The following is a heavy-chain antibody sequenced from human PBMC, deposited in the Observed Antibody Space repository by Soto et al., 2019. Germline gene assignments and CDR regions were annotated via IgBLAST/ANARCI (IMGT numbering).Heavy chain of an antibody. CDR2: IYHSGST. CDR1: GGSISSWGYS. V-gene: IGHV4-30-2*01. CDR3: ARRVSSRHIDI. J-gene: IGHJ3*02. D-gene: IGHD2-2*01. Sequence: SETLSLTCAVSGGSISSWGYSWSWIRQPPGKGLEWIGYIYHSGSTYYNPFLKSRVTISVDRSKNQFSLKLSSVTAADTAVYYCARRVSSRHIDIWGQGTMVTVSS.